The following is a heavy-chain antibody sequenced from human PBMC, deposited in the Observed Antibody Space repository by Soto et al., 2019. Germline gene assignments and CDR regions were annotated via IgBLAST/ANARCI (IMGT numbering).Heavy chain of an antibody. CDR1: GDSVSSNSAA. J-gene: IGHJ6*03. Sequence: SQTLSLTCAISGDSVSSNSAAWNWIRQSPSRGLEWLGRTYYRSKWYNDYAVSVKSRITINPDTSKNQFSLQLNSVTPGDTAVYYCARAGIVVVPAANLYYYMDVWGKGTTVTVSS. V-gene: IGHV6-1*01. CDR2: TYYRSKWYN. D-gene: IGHD2-2*01. CDR3: ARAGIVVVPAANLYYYMDV.